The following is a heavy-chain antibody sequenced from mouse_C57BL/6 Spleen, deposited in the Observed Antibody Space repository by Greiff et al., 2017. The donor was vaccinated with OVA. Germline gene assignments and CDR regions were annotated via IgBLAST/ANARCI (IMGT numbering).Heavy chain of an antibody. CDR1: GFTFSDYY. V-gene: IGHV5-16*01. CDR2: INYDGSST. J-gene: IGHJ1*03. D-gene: IGHD1-1*01. CDR3: ARDRYYGSVWYFDV. Sequence: EVKVVESEGGLVQPGSSMKLSCTASGFTFSDYYMAWVRQVPEKGLEWVANINYDGSSTYYLDSLKSRFIISRDNAKNILYLQMSSLKSEDTATYYCARDRYYGSVWYFDVWGTGTTVTVSS.